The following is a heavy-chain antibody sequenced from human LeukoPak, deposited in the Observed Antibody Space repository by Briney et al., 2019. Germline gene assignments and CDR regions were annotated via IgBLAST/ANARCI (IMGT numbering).Heavy chain of an antibody. CDR1: GYTFTSYG. V-gene: IGHV1-18*01. CDR3: ARDKEQGLSIVVVTAGDY. Sequence: ASVKVSCKASGYTFTSYGFSWVRQAPGQGLEWMGWISAYNGNTNYAQKLQGRVTMTTDTSTSTAYMELRSLRSDDTAVYYCARDKEQGLSIVVVTAGDYWGQGTLVTVSS. CDR2: ISAYNGNT. J-gene: IGHJ4*02. D-gene: IGHD2-21*02.